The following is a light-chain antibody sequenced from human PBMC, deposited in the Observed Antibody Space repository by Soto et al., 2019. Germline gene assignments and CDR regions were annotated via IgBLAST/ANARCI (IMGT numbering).Light chain of an antibody. J-gene: IGKJ4*01. CDR2: GAS. CDR3: QQYNNGPPLT. CDR1: QSVSSN. Sequence: EIVMTQSPATLSVSPGERATLSCRASQSVSSNLAWYQQKPGQAPRLLIYGASTRATGIPARFSGSGSGTEFTLTISSLQYEDVAVYYCQQYNNGPPLTFGGGTKVEIK. V-gene: IGKV3-15*01.